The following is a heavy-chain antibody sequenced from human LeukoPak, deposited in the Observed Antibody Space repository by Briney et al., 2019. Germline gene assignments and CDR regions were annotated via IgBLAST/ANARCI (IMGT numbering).Heavy chain of an antibody. CDR1: GYTFTSDY. J-gene: IGHJ5*01. Sequence: ASVKVSCKASGYTFTSDYIHWVRQAPGQGLEWMGIINPSGGSTSYAQKFQGRVTMTRDTSTSTVYMELSSLRSEDTAVYYCARAISRWFDSWGQGTLVTVSS. CDR2: INPSGGST. CDR3: ARAISRWFDS. V-gene: IGHV1-46*01.